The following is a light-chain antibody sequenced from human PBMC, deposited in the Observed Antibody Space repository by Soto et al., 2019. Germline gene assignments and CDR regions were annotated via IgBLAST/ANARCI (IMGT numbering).Light chain of an antibody. CDR2: DVS. V-gene: IGLV2-14*01. CDR1: SSDVGGYNY. CDR3: SSYTSRSTL. Sequence: QSALTQPASVSGSPGQSITISCTGTSSDVGGYNYVSWYQQHPGKAPKLMIYDVSNRPSGVSNRFSGSKSGNTASLTISGLQAEDEADYYCSSYTSRSTLFGGGNQLTVL. J-gene: IGLJ2*01.